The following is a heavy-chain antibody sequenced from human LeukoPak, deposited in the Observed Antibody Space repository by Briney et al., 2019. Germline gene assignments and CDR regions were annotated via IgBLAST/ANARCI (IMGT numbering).Heavy chain of an antibody. V-gene: IGHV4-59*01. Sequence: SETLSLTCTVSGGSISSYYWSWLRQPPGKGLEWLGYIYYSGSTNYNPSLKSRVTISVDTSKNQFSLKLSSVTAADTAVYYCARAPRRYCSSTSCYRQAYYYYYGMDVWGQGTTVTVSS. CDR3: ARAPRRYCSSTSCYRQAYYYYYGMDV. CDR1: GGSISSYY. J-gene: IGHJ6*02. D-gene: IGHD2-2*01. CDR2: IYYSGST.